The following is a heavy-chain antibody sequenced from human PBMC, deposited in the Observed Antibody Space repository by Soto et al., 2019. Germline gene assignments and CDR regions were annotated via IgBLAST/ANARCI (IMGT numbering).Heavy chain of an antibody. V-gene: IGHV3-30-3*01. CDR1: GFTFSSYA. CDR2: ISYDGSNK. D-gene: IGHD4-17*01. CDR3: ARDSTVTTVAGINY. J-gene: IGHJ4*02. Sequence: ESGGGVVQPGRSLRLSCAASGFTFSSYAMHWVRQAPGKGLEWVAVISYDGSNKYYADSVKGRFTISRDNSKNTLYLQMNSLRAEDTAVYYCARDSTVTTVAGINYWGQGTLVTVSS.